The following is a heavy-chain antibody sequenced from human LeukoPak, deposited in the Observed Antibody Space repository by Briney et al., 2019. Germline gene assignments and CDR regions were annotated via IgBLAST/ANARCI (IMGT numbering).Heavy chain of an antibody. Sequence: SETLSLTCTVSGGSISSGSYYWSWIRQPAGKGLEWIGRIYTSGSTNYNPSLKSRVTISVDTSKNQFSLKLSSVTAADTAVYYCARANVVVVAGEYYFDYWGQGTLVTVSS. V-gene: IGHV4-61*02. J-gene: IGHJ4*02. CDR2: IYTSGST. CDR1: GGSISSGSYY. D-gene: IGHD2-15*01. CDR3: ARANVVVVAGEYYFDY.